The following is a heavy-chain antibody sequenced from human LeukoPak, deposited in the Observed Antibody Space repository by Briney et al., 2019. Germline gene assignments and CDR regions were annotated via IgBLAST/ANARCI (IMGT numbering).Heavy chain of an antibody. CDR3: ARDGYYDSSGYYPDY. CDR1: GGSISSYY. V-gene: IGHV4-4*07. D-gene: IGHD3-22*01. CDR2: IYTSGST. J-gene: IGHJ4*02. Sequence: SETLSPTCTVSGGSISSYYWSWIRQPAGKGLEWIGRIYTSGSTNYNPSLKSRVTMSVDTSKNQFSLKLSSVTAADTAVYYCARDGYYDSSGYYPDYWGRGTLVTVSS.